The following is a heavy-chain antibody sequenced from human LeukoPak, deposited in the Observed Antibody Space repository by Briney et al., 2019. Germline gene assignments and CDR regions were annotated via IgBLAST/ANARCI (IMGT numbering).Heavy chain of an antibody. J-gene: IGHJ6*02. CDR3: ARDSGGSSWFRGPELLNYYGMDV. Sequence: PSETLSLTCTVSGGFISSYYWSWIRQPPGKGLEWIGYIYYSGSTNYNPSLKSRVTISVDTSKNQFSLKLSSVTAADTAVYYCARDSGGSSWFRGPELLNYYGMDVWGQGTTVTVSS. CDR2: IYYSGST. V-gene: IGHV4-59*01. CDR1: GGFISSYY. D-gene: IGHD6-13*01.